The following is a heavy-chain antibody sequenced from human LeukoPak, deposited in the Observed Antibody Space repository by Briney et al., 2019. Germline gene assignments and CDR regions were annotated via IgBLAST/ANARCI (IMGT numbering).Heavy chain of an antibody. J-gene: IGHJ4*02. V-gene: IGHV4-59*11. CDR1: GGSISSHY. CDR3: ARAVAAAGRIDS. CDR2: MSCSGST. Sequence: SETLSLTCSVSGGSISSHYWSWIRQPPGKRLEWIGYMSCSGSTNYNPSLESRVTISVDTSKHQFSLNLSSVSATDTAVYHCARAVAAAGRIDSWGQGTLVTVSS. D-gene: IGHD6-13*01.